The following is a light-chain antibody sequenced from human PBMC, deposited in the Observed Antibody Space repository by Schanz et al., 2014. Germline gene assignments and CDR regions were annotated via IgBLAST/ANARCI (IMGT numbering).Light chain of an antibody. Sequence: IVLTQSPGTLSLSPGERATLSCRASQSVTSYLAWYQQKPGQAPRLLIYGASSRATGIPDRFSGSGSGTDFTLTISRLEPEDFAVYYCQQYGSSPAFGQGTKLEIK. CDR2: GAS. J-gene: IGKJ2*01. CDR3: QQYGSSPA. V-gene: IGKV3-20*01. CDR1: QSVTSY.